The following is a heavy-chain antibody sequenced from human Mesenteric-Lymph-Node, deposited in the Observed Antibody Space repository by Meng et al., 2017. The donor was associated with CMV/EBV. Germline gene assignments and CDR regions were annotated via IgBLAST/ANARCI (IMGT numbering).Heavy chain of an antibody. D-gene: IGHD1-26*01. J-gene: IGHJ4*02. CDR2: IYYGGNT. CDR1: GGSISGYY. V-gene: IGHV4-59*01. CDR3: ARGRNSGSYPFDY. Sequence: SETLSLTCTVSGGSISGYYWTWIRQPPGKGLEWIGFIYYGGNTNYNPSRQSRVTISVDTSKNQFSLKLSSVTAADTAMYYCARGRNSGSYPFDYWGQGTLVTVSS.